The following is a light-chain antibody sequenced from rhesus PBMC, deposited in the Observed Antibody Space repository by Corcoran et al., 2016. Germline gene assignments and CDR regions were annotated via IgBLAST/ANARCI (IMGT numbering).Light chain of an antibody. CDR2: AAS. CDR3: LQHNSYPYS. CDR1: QGISSY. Sequence: DIQMTQSPSSLSASVGDTVTITCRASQGISSYLNWFQQKPGKAPKLLIYAASSLESGGPSSFSGSGSGTEFTLTISILQPEDFAAYYCLQHNSYPYSFGQGTKVEIK. V-gene: IGKV1-28*01. J-gene: IGKJ2*01.